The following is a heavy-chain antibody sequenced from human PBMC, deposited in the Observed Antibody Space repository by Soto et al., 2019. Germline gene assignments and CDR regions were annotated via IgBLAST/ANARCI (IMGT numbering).Heavy chain of an antibody. CDR2: IYYRGST. CDR3: ARERGTVGDFDY. CDR1: GGSISSYY. Sequence: QVQLQESGPGLVKPSETLSLTCTVSGGSISSYYWSWIRQPPGKGLEWIGYIYYRGSTNYNPSLKSRDTITVDTSKNQFSLKLSSVTAADTAVYYCARERGTVGDFDYWGQGTLVTVSS. J-gene: IGHJ4*02. D-gene: IGHD3-16*01. V-gene: IGHV4-59*01.